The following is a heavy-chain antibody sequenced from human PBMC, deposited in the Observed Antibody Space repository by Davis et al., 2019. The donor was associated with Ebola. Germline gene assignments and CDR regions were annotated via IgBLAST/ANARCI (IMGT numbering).Heavy chain of an antibody. J-gene: IGHJ4*02. CDR3: ARGVGSSTSGY. V-gene: IGHV3-21*01. CDR2: ISGTSSSI. D-gene: IGHD6-13*01. CDR1: GFTFSSYS. Sequence: PGGSLRLSCAASGFTFSSYSMNWVRQAPGKGLEWVSSISGTSSSIYYADSVKGRFTISRDNAKNSLYLQMNGLRAEDTAVYYCARGVGSSTSGYWGQGTLVTVSS.